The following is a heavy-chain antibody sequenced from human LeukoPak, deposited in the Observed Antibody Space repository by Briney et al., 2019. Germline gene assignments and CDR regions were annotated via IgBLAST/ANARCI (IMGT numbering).Heavy chain of an antibody. CDR2: FDPEDGET. J-gene: IGHJ6*02. CDR1: GYTLTELS. Sequence: ASVKVSCKVSGYTLTELSMHWVRQAPGKGLEWMGGFDPEDGETIYAQKFRGRVTMTEDTSTDTAYMELSSLRSEDTAVYYCATVTPYCSSTSCYQGYYYGMDVWGQGTTVTVPS. CDR3: ATVTPYCSSTSCYQGYYYGMDV. D-gene: IGHD2-2*01. V-gene: IGHV1-24*01.